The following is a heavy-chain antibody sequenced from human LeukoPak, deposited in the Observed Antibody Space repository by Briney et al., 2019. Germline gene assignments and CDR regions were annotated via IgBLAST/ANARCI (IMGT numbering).Heavy chain of an antibody. CDR1: GGSISRGGDF. CDR3: ARGPGYSDNYYYMDV. Sequence: SETLSLTCTVSGGSISRGGDFWSWIRQHPEKGLEWIGYIYSSGITFYNPSLKSRVTMSRDTSKNQFSLKLTSVTAADTAVYYCARGPGYSDNYYYMDVWGRGTTVTVSS. CDR2: IYSSGIT. D-gene: IGHD4-17*01. J-gene: IGHJ6*03. V-gene: IGHV4-31*03.